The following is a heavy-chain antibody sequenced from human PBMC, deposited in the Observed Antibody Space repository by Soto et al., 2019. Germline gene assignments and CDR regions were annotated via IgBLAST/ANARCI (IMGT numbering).Heavy chain of an antibody. V-gene: IGHV3-23*01. CDR1: GFTFSSYA. CDR2: ISGSGDST. CDR3: AKVAYSSSSFGMDV. Sequence: EVQLLESGGGLVQPGGSLRLSCAASGFTFSSYAMSWVRQAPGKGLEWVSAISGSGDSTYYAESGKGRFTISKDNSKNTLYLQMNSLRAEDTAVYYCAKVAYSSSSFGMDVWGQGTTVTVSS. J-gene: IGHJ6*02. D-gene: IGHD6-13*01.